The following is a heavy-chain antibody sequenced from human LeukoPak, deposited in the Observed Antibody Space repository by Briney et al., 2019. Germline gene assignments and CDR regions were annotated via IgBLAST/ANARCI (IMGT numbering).Heavy chain of an antibody. Sequence: ASVKVSCKASGYTFTSYYMHWVRQAPGQGLEWMGIINPSGGSTSYAQKFQGRVTMTRDTSTSTVYMELSGLRSEDTAVYYCARDLGHYYGSGSYFDYWGQGTLVTVSS. CDR1: GYTFTSYY. V-gene: IGHV1-46*01. CDR3: ARDLGHYYGSGSYFDY. J-gene: IGHJ4*02. CDR2: INPSGGST. D-gene: IGHD3-10*01.